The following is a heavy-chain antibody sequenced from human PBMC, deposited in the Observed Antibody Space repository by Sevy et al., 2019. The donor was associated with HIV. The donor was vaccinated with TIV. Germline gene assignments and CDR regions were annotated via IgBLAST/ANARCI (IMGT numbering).Heavy chain of an antibody. CDR2: IYYSGVT. Sequence: SETLSLTCTVSGGSINSRTSYWGWIRQPPGKGLEWIGIIYYSGVTYYNPSLKSRVTISVDTSKNQFSLRLGSVTAADTAVYYCARLDATRPKGYYFDYWGQGTLVTVSS. CDR1: GGSINSRTSY. V-gene: IGHV4-39*01. J-gene: IGHJ4*02. D-gene: IGHD1-1*01. CDR3: ARLDATRPKGYYFDY.